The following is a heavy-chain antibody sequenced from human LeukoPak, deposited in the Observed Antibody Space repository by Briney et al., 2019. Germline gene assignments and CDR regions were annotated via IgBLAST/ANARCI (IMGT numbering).Heavy chain of an antibody. CDR2: IYHSGST. CDR3: AREPRDCSGTNYDRGGCMDV. V-gene: IGHV4-4*02. CDR1: GGSISSSNW. Sequence: SETLSLTCSVSGGSISSSNWWSWVRQPPGKGLEWIGEIYHSGSTYYNPSLKSRVTISVDTPRNQCSLKLSLVTAADTAVYYCAREPRDCSGTNYDRGGCMDVWGKGTTVTVSS. J-gene: IGHJ6*03. D-gene: IGHD2-15*01.